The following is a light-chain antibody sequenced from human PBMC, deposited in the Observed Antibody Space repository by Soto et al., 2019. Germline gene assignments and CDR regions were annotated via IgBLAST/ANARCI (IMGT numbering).Light chain of an antibody. CDR2: GSS. Sequence: EIVMTQSPSTLSVSPGARAPLTCRASQSVSSNLAWYQQKPGQAPRLLIYGSSTRATGIPARFSGSGSGTEFTLTISSLQSEDFAVYYCQQYNNWPPITFGQGTRLEI. V-gene: IGKV3-15*01. CDR1: QSVSSN. CDR3: QQYNNWPPIT. J-gene: IGKJ5*01.